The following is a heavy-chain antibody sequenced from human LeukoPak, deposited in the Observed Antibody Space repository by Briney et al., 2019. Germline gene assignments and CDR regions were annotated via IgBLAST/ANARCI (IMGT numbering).Heavy chain of an antibody. J-gene: IGHJ4*02. CDR2: VDPEDGET. V-gene: IGHV1-69-2*01. Sequence: GASVKVSCKASGYTFTDYYMHWVQQAPGKGLEWMGRVDPEDGETIYAEKFQGRVTITADTSTDTTYMELSSLRSEDTAVYYCATDRPSQWLVENPKVGSLDYWGQGTLVTVSS. CDR1: GYTFTDYY. CDR3: ATDRPSQWLVENPKVGSLDY. D-gene: IGHD6-19*01.